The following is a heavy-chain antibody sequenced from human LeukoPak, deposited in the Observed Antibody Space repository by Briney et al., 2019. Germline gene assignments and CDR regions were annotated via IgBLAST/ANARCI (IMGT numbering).Heavy chain of an antibody. CDR3: ARTAKDIVIVPASYYMDV. Sequence: GGSLRLSCAASGFTFTNYGMNWVRQPPGKGPEWVSSISSSGTSIDYADSVKGRFTVSRDSATNSLYLQMNSLRAEDTAVYYCARTAKDIVIVPASYYMDVWGKGTTVTVSS. J-gene: IGHJ6*03. V-gene: IGHV3-21*01. CDR2: ISSSGTSI. D-gene: IGHD2-2*01. CDR1: GFTFTNYG.